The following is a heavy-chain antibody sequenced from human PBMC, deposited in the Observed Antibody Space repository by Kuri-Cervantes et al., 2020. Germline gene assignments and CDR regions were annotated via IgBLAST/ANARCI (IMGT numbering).Heavy chain of an antibody. CDR1: GFTLTAYS. V-gene: IGHV3-48*01. D-gene: IGHD3-10*01. J-gene: IGHJ2*01. Sequence: GESLKISCAASGFTLTAYSMNWVRQAPGKGLEWVSYISSSTSTIYYADSVQGRFTVSRDNAKNSLYLQMNSLRAEDSAVYYCAREGSSGYWYFDLWGRGTLVTVSS. CDR2: ISSSTSTI. CDR3: AREGSSGYWYFDL.